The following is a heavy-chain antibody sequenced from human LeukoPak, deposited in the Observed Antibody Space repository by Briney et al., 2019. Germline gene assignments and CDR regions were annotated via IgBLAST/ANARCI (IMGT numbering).Heavy chain of an antibody. D-gene: IGHD2-2*02. CDR3: AMLGYCSSTSCYTYAFDI. J-gene: IGHJ3*02. V-gene: IGHV4-39*07. CDR2: IYYSGST. Sequence: SETLSLTCTVSGGSISSSSYYWGWIRQPPGKGLEWIGRIYYSGSTYYNPSLKSRVTISVDTSKNQFSLKLSSVTAADTAVYYCAMLGYCSSTSCYTYAFDIWGQGTMVTVSS. CDR1: GGSISSSSYY.